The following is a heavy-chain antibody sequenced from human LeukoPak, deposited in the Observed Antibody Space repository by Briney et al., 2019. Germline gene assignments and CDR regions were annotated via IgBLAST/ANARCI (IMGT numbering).Heavy chain of an antibody. V-gene: IGHV1-69*13. D-gene: IGHD3-10*01. CDR1: GGTFSRYA. J-gene: IGHJ4*02. Sequence: SMNLSFNSSGGTFSRYAINWVRQSPGPGLEWVGGFIPTLGARIYAQEFQCRVTITADESTSTAYMELSSLRSEHTAVYYCARANKLGSSGSYLSPFDYWGQGTLVTVSS. CDR2: FIPTLGAR. CDR3: ARANKLGSSGSYLSPFDY.